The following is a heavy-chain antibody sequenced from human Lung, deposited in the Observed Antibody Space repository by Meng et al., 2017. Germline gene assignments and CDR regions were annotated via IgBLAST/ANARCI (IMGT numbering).Heavy chain of an antibody. Sequence: QVPLQQWGYGLLKPSGTLSLTCVVSGGSFSEYYWSWIRQPPGKGLEWIGEINHSGSTNYNPSLESRATISVDTSQNNLPLKLSSVTAADSAVYYCARGPTTMAHDFDYWGQGTLVTVSS. CDR2: INHSGST. D-gene: IGHD4-11*01. CDR1: GGSFSEYY. CDR3: ARGPTTMAHDFDY. V-gene: IGHV4-34*01. J-gene: IGHJ4*02.